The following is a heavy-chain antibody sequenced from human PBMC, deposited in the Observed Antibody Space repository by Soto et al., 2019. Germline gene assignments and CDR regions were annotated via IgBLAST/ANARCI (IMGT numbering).Heavy chain of an antibody. Sequence: EVQLVESGGGLVQPGGSLRLSCAASGFTFSSYWMSWVRQAPGKGLEWVANIKQDGSEKYYVDSVKGRFTISRDNAKNSLYLQKNSLRAEGTAVYYCARPGGTYSNYYGMDVWGQGTTGPVPS. D-gene: IGHD4-4*01. CDR1: GFTFSSYW. J-gene: IGHJ6*02. V-gene: IGHV3-7*05. CDR3: ARPGGTYSNYYGMDV. CDR2: IKQDGSEK.